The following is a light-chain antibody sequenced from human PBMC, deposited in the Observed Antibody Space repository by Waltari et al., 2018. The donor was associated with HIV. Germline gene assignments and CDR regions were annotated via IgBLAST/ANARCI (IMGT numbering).Light chain of an antibody. CDR1: SSNIGTNT. J-gene: IGLJ2*01. CDR3: ETWDARLNGVL. Sequence: QSVLTQPPSASATPGHRVTISCSGSSSNIGTNTVNWYQQLPGTAPKLLLYSNNQRPSGVPDRFSGSKSGTSASLAISGLQSEDEAYYFCETWDARLNGVLFGGGTKLTVL. V-gene: IGLV1-44*01. CDR2: SNN.